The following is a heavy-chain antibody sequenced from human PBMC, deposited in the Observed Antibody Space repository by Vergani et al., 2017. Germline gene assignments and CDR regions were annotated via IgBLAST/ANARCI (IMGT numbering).Heavy chain of an antibody. CDR3: ARERRGVVTLDY. Sequence: QVQLVESGGGVFQPGRSLRLSCAASGFTFSSYGMHWVRQAPGKGLEWVAVIWYDGSNTYYAASVKGRFTISRNNSKNTLYLQMNSLRAEDTAVYYCARERRGVVTLDYWGQGTLVTVSS. CDR2: IWYDGSNT. J-gene: IGHJ4*02. CDR1: GFTFSSYG. V-gene: IGHV3-33*01. D-gene: IGHD3-3*01.